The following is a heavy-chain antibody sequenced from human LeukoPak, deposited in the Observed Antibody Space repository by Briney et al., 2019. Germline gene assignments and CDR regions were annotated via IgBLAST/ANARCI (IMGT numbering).Heavy chain of an antibody. CDR2: INPNSGGT. D-gene: IGHD4-11*01. V-gene: IGHV1-2*02. Sequence: ASVKVSCKASGYTFTSYGISWVRQAPGQGLEWMGWINPNSGGTNYAQKFQGRVTMTRDTSTSTVYMELSSLRSEDTAVYYCAGDGDSNYPDYWGQGTLVTVSS. CDR1: GYTFTSYG. CDR3: AGDGDSNYPDY. J-gene: IGHJ4*02.